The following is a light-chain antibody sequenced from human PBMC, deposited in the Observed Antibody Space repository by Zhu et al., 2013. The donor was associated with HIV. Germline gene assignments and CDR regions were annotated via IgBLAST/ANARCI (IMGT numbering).Light chain of an antibody. V-gene: IGKV3-11*01. CDR3: QQRYNWPPIT. J-gene: IGKJ5*01. CDR1: QGVTSRS. CDR2: GAS. Sequence: EIVLTQSPGTLSLSPGQRATLSCWASQGVTSRSLAWYQQKPGQSPRLLIYGASTRATGIPARFSGRGSGTDFNLTISSLEPEDSAVYFCQQRYNWPPITFGQGSRLEIK.